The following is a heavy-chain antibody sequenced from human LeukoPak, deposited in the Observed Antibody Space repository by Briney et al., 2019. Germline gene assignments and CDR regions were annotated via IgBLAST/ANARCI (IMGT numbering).Heavy chain of an antibody. V-gene: IGHV3-7*01. D-gene: IGHD2-2*01. J-gene: IGHJ4*02. CDR3: LVTTSSRGFDY. CDR2: IRQSGSAD. CDR1: GCTFSSYW. Sequence: WGSLRLSCAASGCTFSSYWMSWVRQAPGKGLDWVAHIRQSGSADNYGDLVKGRFTILRNNPKNSVYLQVSRLRAEDTGCYLRLVTTSSRGFDYWGQGTLVTVPS.